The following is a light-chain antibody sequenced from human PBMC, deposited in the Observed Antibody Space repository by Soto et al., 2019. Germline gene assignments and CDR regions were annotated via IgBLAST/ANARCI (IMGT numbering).Light chain of an antibody. CDR2: DAS. CDR1: QSVSSY. V-gene: IGKV3-11*01. J-gene: IGKJ4*01. CDR3: QQRSNWPPD. Sequence: IVLTQSPATLSLSPGERATLSCRASQSVSSYLAWYQQKPGQAPRLLIYDASNRATGIPARFSGSGSGTDFTLTISSLEPEDFAVYYCQQRSNWPPDFGGGTKVDNK.